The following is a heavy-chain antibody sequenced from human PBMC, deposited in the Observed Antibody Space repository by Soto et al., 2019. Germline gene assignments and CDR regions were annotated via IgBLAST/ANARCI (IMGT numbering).Heavy chain of an antibody. CDR1: GFTFNNYA. J-gene: IGHJ4*02. D-gene: IGHD6-13*01. CDR2: FGGGGGST. Sequence: GGSLRLSCAASGFTFNNYAMSWVRQAPGKGLEWVSVFGGGGGSTYYADSVKGRFTISRGNSKNTLYLQMNSLRPEDTAVYYCAKEDSSSWSNFDYWGQGTLVTVSS. CDR3: AKEDSSSWSNFDY. V-gene: IGHV3-23*01.